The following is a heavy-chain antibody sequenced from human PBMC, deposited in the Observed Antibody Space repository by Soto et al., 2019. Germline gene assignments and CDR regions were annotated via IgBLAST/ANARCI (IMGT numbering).Heavy chain of an antibody. CDR2: MNPNSGNT. D-gene: IGHD6-6*01. V-gene: IGHV1-8*01. Sequence: GASVKVSCKASGYTFTSYDINWVRQATGQGLEWMGWMNPNSGNTGYAQKFQGRVTMTRNTSISTAYMELSSLRSEDTAVYYCACAIVDSSSPTFHYSGQGTLVTVSS. CDR3: ACAIVDSSSPTFHY. CDR1: GYTFTSYD. J-gene: IGHJ4*02.